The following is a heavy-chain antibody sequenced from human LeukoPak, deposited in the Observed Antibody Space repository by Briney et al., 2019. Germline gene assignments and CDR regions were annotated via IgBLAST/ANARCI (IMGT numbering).Heavy chain of an antibody. CDR2: IIPIFGTA. CDR3: ARVAADFWSGYFDY. CDR1: GYTFTSYG. J-gene: IGHJ4*02. V-gene: IGHV1-69*05. Sequence: RASVKVSCKASGYTFTSYGISWVRQAPGQGLEWMGGIIPIFGTANYAQKFQGRVTITTDESTSTAYMELSSLRSEDTAVYYCARVAADFWSGYFDYWGQGTLVTVSS. D-gene: IGHD3-3*01.